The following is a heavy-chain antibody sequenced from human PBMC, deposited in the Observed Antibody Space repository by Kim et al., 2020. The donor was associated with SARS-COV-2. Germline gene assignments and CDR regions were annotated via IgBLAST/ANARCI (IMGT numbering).Heavy chain of an antibody. D-gene: IGHD3-10*01. CDR3: SRNSGKDGWFDA. CDR2: IYYSGST. Sequence: SETLSLTCTVSGGSISSSSYYWGWIRQPPGKGLEWIGCIYYSGSTYYNPSLKSRVTISVDTSKNQFSLKLSSVTAADTAVYYCSRNSGKDGWFDAWGQGT. CDR1: GGSISSSSYY. J-gene: IGHJ5*02. V-gene: IGHV4-39*01.